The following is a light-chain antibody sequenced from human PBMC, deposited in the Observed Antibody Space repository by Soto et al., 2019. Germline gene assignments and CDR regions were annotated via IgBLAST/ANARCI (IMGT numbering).Light chain of an antibody. Sequence: QSVLTQPPSVSGAPGQRVTMSCTGSSSNIGAGYDVPWYQQLPGTAPKLLIYGNNNRPSGVPDRFSGSKSGTSASLAITGLQAEDEADYYCQAYDSRLSGYVFRTGTKLTVL. CDR3: QAYDSRLSGYV. CDR2: GNN. V-gene: IGLV1-40*01. CDR1: SSNIGAGYD. J-gene: IGLJ1*01.